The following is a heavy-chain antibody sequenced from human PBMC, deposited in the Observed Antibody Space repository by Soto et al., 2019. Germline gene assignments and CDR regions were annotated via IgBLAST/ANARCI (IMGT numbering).Heavy chain of an antibody. CDR2: IYPGDSDT. CDR1: GYSFTSYW. D-gene: IGHD3-22*01. CDR3: ARTLGYYDSSGYYYDY. J-gene: IGHJ4*02. V-gene: IGHV5-51*01. Sequence: GESLKISCKGSGYSFTSYWIGWVRQMPGKGLEWMGIIYPGDSDTRYSPSFQGQVTISADKSISTAYLQWSSLKASDTAMYYCARTLGYYDSSGYYYDYWGQGTLVTVSS.